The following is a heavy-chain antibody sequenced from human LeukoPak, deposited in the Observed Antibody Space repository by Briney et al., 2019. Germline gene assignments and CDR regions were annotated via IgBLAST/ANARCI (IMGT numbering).Heavy chain of an antibody. CDR1: GFNFRDFS. V-gene: IGHV3-30-3*02. J-gene: IGHJ4*02. D-gene: IGHD1-7*01. CDR3: AKDGGLTGTTLRY. Sequence: GGSLRLSCAGSGFNFRDFSLHWVRQAPGKGLEWVAVISYDGSNKYYADSVKGRFTISRDNSKNTLYLQMNSLRAEGTAVYYCAKDGGLTGTTLRYWGQGTLVTVSS. CDR2: ISYDGSNK.